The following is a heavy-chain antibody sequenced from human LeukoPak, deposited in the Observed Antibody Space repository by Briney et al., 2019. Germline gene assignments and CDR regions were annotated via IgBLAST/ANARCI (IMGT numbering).Heavy chain of an antibody. Sequence: ASVKVSCKASGYTFTGYFMHWVRQAPGQGLEWMGRINPSSGDTEYAQTFQGRVTMTRDTSISTAYMDLSRLRSDDTAVYYCARDLSSTSNWELDYWGQGTLVTVSS. CDR2: INPSSGDT. V-gene: IGHV1-2*06. J-gene: IGHJ4*02. D-gene: IGHD7-27*01. CDR3: ARDLSSTSNWELDY. CDR1: GYTFTGYF.